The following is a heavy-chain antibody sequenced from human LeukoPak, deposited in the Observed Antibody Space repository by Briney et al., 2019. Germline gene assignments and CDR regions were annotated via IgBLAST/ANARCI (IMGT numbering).Heavy chain of an antibody. CDR2: LYYSGST. J-gene: IGHJ4*02. V-gene: IGHV4-39*01. Sequence: PSETLSLTCTVSGGSISCSSYYWGWLRHPPGKGLEWIGSLYYSGSTYYHPSLKSRVTISVDTSKNQFSLKLSSVTAADTAVYYCTRPSNLDYWGQGTLVTVSS. CDR1: GGSISCSSYY. CDR3: TRPSNLDY.